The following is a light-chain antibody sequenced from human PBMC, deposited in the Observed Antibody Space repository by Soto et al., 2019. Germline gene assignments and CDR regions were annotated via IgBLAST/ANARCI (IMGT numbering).Light chain of an antibody. Sequence: QTVVTQEPSFSVSPGGTVTLTCGLSSGSVSISYYPSWYQQTPGQAPRTLIYNTNTRSSGVPDRFSGSILGNKAALTITGAQADDESDYYCVLYMGSVSVFGGGTKVTVL. CDR1: SGSVSISYY. J-gene: IGLJ2*01. CDR3: VLYMGSVSV. V-gene: IGLV8-61*01. CDR2: NTN.